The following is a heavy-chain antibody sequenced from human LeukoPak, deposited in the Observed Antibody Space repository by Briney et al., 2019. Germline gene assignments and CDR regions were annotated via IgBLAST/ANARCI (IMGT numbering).Heavy chain of an antibody. Sequence: PSETLSLTCTVSGGSISSSSYYWGWIRQPPGKGLEWIGSIYYSGSTYYNPSLKGRVTISVDTSKNQFSLKLSSVTAADTAVYYCARVPKYCSGGSCYISSLGYFDYWGQGTLVTVSS. D-gene: IGHD2-15*01. J-gene: IGHJ4*02. CDR3: ARVPKYCSGGSCYISSLGYFDY. V-gene: IGHV4-39*07. CDR2: IYYSGST. CDR1: GGSISSSSYY.